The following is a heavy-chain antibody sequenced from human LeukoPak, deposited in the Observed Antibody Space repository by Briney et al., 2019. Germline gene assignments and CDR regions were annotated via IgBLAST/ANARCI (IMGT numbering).Heavy chain of an antibody. CDR1: GGSISSSSYY. Sequence: SETLSLTCTVSGGSISSSSYYWGWIRQPPGKGLEWIGSIYYSGSTYYNPPLKSRVIISVDTSKNQFSLKLSSVTAADTAVYYCARHAAFYYGSGSYRPFDYWGQGTLVTVS. J-gene: IGHJ4*02. V-gene: IGHV4-39*01. CDR2: IYYSGST. D-gene: IGHD3-10*01. CDR3: ARHAAFYYGSGSYRPFDY.